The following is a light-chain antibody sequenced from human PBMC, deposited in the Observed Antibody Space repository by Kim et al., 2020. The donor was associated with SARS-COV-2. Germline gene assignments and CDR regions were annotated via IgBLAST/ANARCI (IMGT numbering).Light chain of an antibody. CDR1: QTVTSNY. CDR2: GAS. Sequence: SPGERATLSVRASQTVTSNYLAWYQQKPGQAPRLLIYGASSRATGIPDRFSGSGSGTDFTLTISRLEPEDFAVYYCQQYGSSPATFGQGTKVDIK. J-gene: IGKJ1*01. CDR3: QQYGSSPAT. V-gene: IGKV3-20*01.